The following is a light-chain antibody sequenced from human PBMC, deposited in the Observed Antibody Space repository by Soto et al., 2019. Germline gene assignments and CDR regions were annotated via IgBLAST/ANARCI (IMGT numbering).Light chain of an antibody. V-gene: IGKV1-5*01. J-gene: IGKJ4*01. CDR3: QQYNSYSL. Sequence: IQMNHSPSTLSASVGDRVTITCRASQSISSWLAWYQQXPGKAPNLLIYDVSSLESGVSSRFSGSGSGTEFTLTISSLQPDDFATDYCQQYNSYSLFGGGTKVDIK. CDR1: QSISSW. CDR2: DVS.